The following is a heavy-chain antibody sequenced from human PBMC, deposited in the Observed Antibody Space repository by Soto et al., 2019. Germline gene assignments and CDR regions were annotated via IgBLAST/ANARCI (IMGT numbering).Heavy chain of an antibody. CDR3: ATEMFQYFSSY. Sequence: PGGSLRLSCAASGFTVSNYWMHWVRQAPGKGLEWVSRIKRDGSSISYADSVKGRFTISRDNAENTLYLQMNSLRAEDTAVYYCATEMFQYFSSYRGVVTLVTASS. CDR1: GFTVSNYW. D-gene: IGHD4-4*01. CDR2: IKRDGSSI. V-gene: IGHV3-74*01. J-gene: IGHJ4*02.